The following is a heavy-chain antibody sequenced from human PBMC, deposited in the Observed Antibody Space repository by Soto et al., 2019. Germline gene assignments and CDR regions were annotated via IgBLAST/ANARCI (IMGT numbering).Heavy chain of an antibody. V-gene: IGHV3-33*01. J-gene: IGHJ6*03. CDR3: ARVSPTSYGEYYYYMDV. CDR1: GFTFSSYG. CDR2: IWYDGSNK. D-gene: IGHD4-17*01. Sequence: PGGSLRLSCAASGFTFSSYGMHWVRQAPGKGLEWVAVIWYDGSNKYYADSVKGRFTISRDNSKNTLYLQMNSLRAEDTAVYYCARVSPTSYGEYYYYMDVWGKGTTVTVSS.